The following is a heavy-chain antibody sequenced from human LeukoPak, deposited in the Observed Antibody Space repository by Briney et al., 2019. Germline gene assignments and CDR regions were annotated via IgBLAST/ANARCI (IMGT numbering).Heavy chain of an antibody. V-gene: IGHV3-23*01. CDR2: ISGSGGST. J-gene: IGHJ4*02. CDR1: GFTFSSYA. CDR3: AKVVRDMVRGVIGVPVSFDY. D-gene: IGHD3-10*01. Sequence: PGGSLRLSCAASGFTFSSYAMSWVRQAPGKGLEWVSAISGSGGSTYYADSVKGRFTISRDNSKNTLYLQMNSLRAEDTAVYYCAKVVRDMVRGVIGVPVSFDYWGQGTLVTVSS.